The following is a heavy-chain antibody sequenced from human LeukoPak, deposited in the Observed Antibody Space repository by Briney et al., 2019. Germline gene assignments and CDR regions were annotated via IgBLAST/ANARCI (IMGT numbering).Heavy chain of an antibody. CDR2: ISGSGGST. D-gene: IGHD6-13*01. V-gene: IGHV3-23*01. CDR3: AKDRGYSSSWYYFDY. J-gene: IGHJ4*02. CDR1: GFTFSGYA. Sequence: QTGGSLRLSCAASGFTFSGYAMSWVRQAPGKGLEWVSAISGSGGSTYYADSVKGRFTISRDNSKNTLYLQMNSLRAEDTAVYYCAKDRGYSSSWYYFDYWGQGTLVTVSS.